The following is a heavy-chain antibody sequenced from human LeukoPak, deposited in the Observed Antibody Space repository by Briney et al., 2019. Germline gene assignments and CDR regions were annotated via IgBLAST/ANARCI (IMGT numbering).Heavy chain of an antibody. J-gene: IGHJ2*01. CDR3: AKDRWGTPPGRYFDL. CDR1: GFTFSSYA. D-gene: IGHD7-27*01. Sequence: GGSLRLSCAASGFTFSSYAMSWVRQAPGKGLEWVSAISGSGGSTYYADSVKGRFTIPRDNSKNTLYLQMNSLRAEDTAVYYCAKDRWGTPPGRYFDLWGRGTLVTVSS. V-gene: IGHV3-23*01. CDR2: ISGSGGST.